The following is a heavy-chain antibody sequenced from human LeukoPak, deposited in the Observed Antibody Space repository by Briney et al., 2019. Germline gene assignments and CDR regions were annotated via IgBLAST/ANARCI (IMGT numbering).Heavy chain of an antibody. Sequence: PSETLSLTCTVSGNSISSGDNYWSWIRQPAGKGLEWIGRIYTSGSTNYNPSLKSRVTISGDTSKNQFSLRLSSVTAADTAVYYCARASYSYDINGWVPFDYWGQGTLVTVSS. J-gene: IGHJ4*02. D-gene: IGHD3-22*01. CDR2: IYTSGST. CDR1: GNSISSGDNY. V-gene: IGHV4-61*02. CDR3: ARASYSYDINGWVPFDY.